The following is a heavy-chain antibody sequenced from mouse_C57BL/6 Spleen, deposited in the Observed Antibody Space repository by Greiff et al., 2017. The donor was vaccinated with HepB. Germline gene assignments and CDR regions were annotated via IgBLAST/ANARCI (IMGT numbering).Heavy chain of an antibody. J-gene: IGHJ2*01. CDR2: ISYDGSN. V-gene: IGHV3-6*01. D-gene: IGHD1-1*01. CDR3: ARDPSTVGNY. Sequence: EVKVEESGPGLVKPSQSLSLTCSVTGYSITSGYYWNWIRQFPGNKLEWMGYISYDGSNNYNPSLKNRISITRDTSKNQFFLKLNSVTTEDTATYYCARDPSTVGNYWGQGTTLTVSS. CDR1: GYSITSGYY.